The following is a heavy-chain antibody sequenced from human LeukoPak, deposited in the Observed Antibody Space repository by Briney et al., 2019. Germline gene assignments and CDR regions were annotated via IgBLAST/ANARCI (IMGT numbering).Heavy chain of an antibody. CDR2: IYYSGST. Sequence: LRLSCAASGFTVSSSYMYWVRQAPGKGLEWIGYIYYSGSTYYNPSLKSRVTISVDTSKNQFSLKLSSVTAADTAVYYCGGHGAKYYDFWSGPDYWGQGTLVTVSS. J-gene: IGHJ4*02. CDR1: GFTVSSSY. CDR3: GGHGAKYYDFWSGPDY. D-gene: IGHD3-3*01. V-gene: IGHV4-30-4*08.